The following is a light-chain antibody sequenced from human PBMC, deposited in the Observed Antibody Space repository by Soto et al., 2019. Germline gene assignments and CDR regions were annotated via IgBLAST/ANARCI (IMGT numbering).Light chain of an antibody. CDR3: QQYNNWPPKFT. J-gene: IGKJ3*01. V-gene: IGKV3-15*01. CDR2: GAS. CDR1: QSVSSN. Sequence: EIVMTQSPATLSVSPGERATLSCRASQSVSSNLAWYQQRPGQAPRLLIYGASTRATGLPARFSGSGSGKEFTLTISSLQSEDFAIYYCQQYNNWPPKFTFGPGTKVDIK.